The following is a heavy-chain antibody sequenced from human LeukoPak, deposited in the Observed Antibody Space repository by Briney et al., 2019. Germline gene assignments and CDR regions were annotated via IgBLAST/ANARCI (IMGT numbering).Heavy chain of an antibody. CDR3: ARDRTTTTIDY. CDR1: GGSISSSSYY. Sequence: KTSETLSLTCTVSGGSISSSSYYWGWFRQPPGKGLEWIGSIYYSGSTYYNPSLKSRVTISVDTSKNQFSLKLSSVTAADTAVYYCARDRTTTTIDYWGQGTLVTVSS. CDR2: IYYSGST. D-gene: IGHD1-26*01. V-gene: IGHV4-39*07. J-gene: IGHJ4*02.